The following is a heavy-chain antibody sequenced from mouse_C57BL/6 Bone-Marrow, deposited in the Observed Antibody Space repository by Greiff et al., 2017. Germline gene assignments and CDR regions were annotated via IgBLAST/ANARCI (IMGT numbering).Heavy chain of an antibody. D-gene: IGHD2-14*01. CDR1: GFSLTSYG. CDR2: IWGGGST. CDR3: AKYVYVYDPWQFDV. V-gene: IGHV2-3*01. J-gene: IGHJ1*03. Sequence: QVQLKESGPGLVAPSQSLSITCTGSGFSLTSYGVSWVRQPPGKGLEWLGVIWGGGSTNYHSAPISKLSLSQDTSKSQVFLKLNSLQTDDTATYYCAKYVYVYDPWQFDVGGTGITVIVAS.